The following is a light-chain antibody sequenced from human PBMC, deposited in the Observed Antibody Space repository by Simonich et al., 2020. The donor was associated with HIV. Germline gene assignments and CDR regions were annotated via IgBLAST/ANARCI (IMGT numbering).Light chain of an antibody. CDR2: TSS. CDR1: QSVSSY. CDR3: QQYGSSPLT. V-gene: IGKV3-20*01. J-gene: IGKJ4*01. Sequence: EIVLTQSPATLSLSPGDRATLSCWANQSVSSYLAWYQQKPGQAPRLLIYTSSSRTTGIPDRFSGSGSGTDFTLTISRLEPEDFAVYYCQQYGSSPLTFGGGTKVEIK.